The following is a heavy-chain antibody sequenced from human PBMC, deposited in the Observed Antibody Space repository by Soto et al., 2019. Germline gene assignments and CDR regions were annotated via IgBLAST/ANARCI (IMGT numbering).Heavy chain of an antibody. CDR3: AREGYPYGLDY. J-gene: IGHJ4*02. CDR1: GVTVSSKY. D-gene: IGHD3-10*01. CDR2: TYTGGNS. V-gene: IGHV3-53*01. Sequence: PGGSLRLSCAASGVTVSSKYISWVRQAPGKGLEWVSMTYTGGNSNYADSVKGRFTVSRDNSKNTLYLHMNSLSAEDTAVYYCAREGYPYGLDYWGQGSLVTVSS.